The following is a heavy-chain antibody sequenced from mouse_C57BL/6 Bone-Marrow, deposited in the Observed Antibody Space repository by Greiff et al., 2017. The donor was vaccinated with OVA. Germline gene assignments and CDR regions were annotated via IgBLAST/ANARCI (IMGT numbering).Heavy chain of an antibody. Sequence: EVQRVESGGDLVKPGGSLKLSCAASGFTFSSYGMSWVRQTPDKRLEWVATISSGGSYTYYPDSVKGRFTISRDNAKNTLDLQMSSLKSEDTAIYYYARPPFTTVIGGLAYWCQGTLVTVSA. J-gene: IGHJ3*01. V-gene: IGHV5-6*01. CDR3: ARPPFTTVIGGLAY. CDR1: GFTFSSYG. D-gene: IGHD1-1*01. CDR2: ISSGGSYT.